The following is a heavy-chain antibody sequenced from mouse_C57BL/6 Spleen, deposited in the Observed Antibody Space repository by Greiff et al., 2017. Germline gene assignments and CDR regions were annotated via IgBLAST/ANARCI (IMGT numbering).Heavy chain of an antibody. J-gene: IGHJ3*01. CDR2: IHPSDGDT. V-gene: IGHV1-74*01. D-gene: IGHD2-4*01. Sequence: QVQLQQPGAELVKPGASVKVSCKASGYTFTSYWMHWVKQRPGQGLEWIGRIHPSDGDTNYNQKFKGKATLTVDKSSSTAYMQLSSLTSEDSAVXYGAIQGNDYDAWFAYWGQGTLVTVSA. CDR3: AIQGNDYDAWFAY. CDR1: GYTFTSYW.